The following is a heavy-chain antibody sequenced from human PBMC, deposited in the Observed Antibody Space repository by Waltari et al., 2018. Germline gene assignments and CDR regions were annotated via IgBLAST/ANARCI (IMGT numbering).Heavy chain of an antibody. J-gene: IGHJ3*02. Sequence: EVQLVETGGGLIQPGGSLRLSCAASGFTVSSNYMSWVRQAPGKGLEWVSVIYSGGSTYYADSVKGRFTISRDNSKNTLYLQMNSLKTEDTAVYYCLLVAVAGLGAFDIWGQGTMVTVSS. CDR3: LLVAVAGLGAFDI. CDR2: IYSGGST. D-gene: IGHD6-19*01. CDR1: GFTVSSNY. V-gene: IGHV3-53*02.